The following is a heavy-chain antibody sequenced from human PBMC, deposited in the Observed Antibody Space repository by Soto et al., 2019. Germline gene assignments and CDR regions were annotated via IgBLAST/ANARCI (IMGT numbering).Heavy chain of an antibody. Sequence: QVQLQESGPGLVKPSETLSLTCTVSGGSIRTSYWSWIRQPPGKGLEWIGYTYNSGSTNYNPSLKRRVTISVDTSKTQVSLHLSSVTAADTAVYYCARDAFDIWGQGTMVTVSS. V-gene: IGHV4-59*01. CDR2: TYNSGST. CDR3: ARDAFDI. CDR1: GGSIRTSY. J-gene: IGHJ3*02.